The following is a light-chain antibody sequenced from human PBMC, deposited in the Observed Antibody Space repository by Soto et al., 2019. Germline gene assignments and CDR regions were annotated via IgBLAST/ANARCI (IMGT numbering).Light chain of an antibody. J-gene: IGLJ1*01. CDR3: SSYTAGGTI. CDR2: EVG. CDR1: SGDVGGYYY. Sequence: QSVLTQPASVSGSPGQSITTSCTGTSGDVGGYYYVSWYQQLPGKAPKLMISEVGNRPSGVSNRFSGSKSGNTASLTISGLQAEDEADYYCSSYTAGGTIFGTGTKVTVL. V-gene: IGLV2-14*01.